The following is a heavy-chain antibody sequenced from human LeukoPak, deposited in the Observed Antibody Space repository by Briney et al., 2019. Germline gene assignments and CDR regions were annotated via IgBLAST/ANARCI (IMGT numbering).Heavy chain of an antibody. CDR2: IIPIFGTA. D-gene: IGHD2-2*01. CDR1: GGTFSSYA. V-gene: IGHV1-69*13. Sequence: SVKVSCKASGGTFSSYAISWVRQAPGQGLEWMGGIIPIFGTANYAQKFQGRVTITADESTGTAYMELSSLRSEDTAVYYCALRGVPAAIDYWGQGTLVTVSS. CDR3: ALRGVPAAIDY. J-gene: IGHJ4*02.